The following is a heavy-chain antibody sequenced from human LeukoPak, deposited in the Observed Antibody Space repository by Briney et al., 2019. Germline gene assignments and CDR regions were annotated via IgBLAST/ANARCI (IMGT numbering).Heavy chain of an antibody. CDR3: ATEDVVVVAATLDY. J-gene: IGHJ4*02. D-gene: IGHD2-15*01. Sequence: SVKVSCKASGGTFSSYAISWVRQAPGQGLEWMGRIIPISGTANYAQKFQGRVTITTDESTSTAYMEPSSLRSEDTAVYYCATEDVVVVAATLDYWGQGTLVTVSS. CDR1: GGTFSSYA. CDR2: IIPISGTA. V-gene: IGHV1-69*05.